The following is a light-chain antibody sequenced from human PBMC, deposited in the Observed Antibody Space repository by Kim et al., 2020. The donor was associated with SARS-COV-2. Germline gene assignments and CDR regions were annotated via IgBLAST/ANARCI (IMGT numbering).Light chain of an antibody. CDR2: DVS. V-gene: IGKV3-11*01. J-gene: IGKJ2*01. CDR1: QSVSTY. Sequence: EIALTQSPATLSLSPGERATLSCRASQSVSTYLAWYQQKPGLAPRLLIYDVSNRVTGIPARFSGSGSGTDFTLTISSLAPEDFAIYYCQQRSSWPTFGQGTKVDIK. CDR3: QQRSSWPT.